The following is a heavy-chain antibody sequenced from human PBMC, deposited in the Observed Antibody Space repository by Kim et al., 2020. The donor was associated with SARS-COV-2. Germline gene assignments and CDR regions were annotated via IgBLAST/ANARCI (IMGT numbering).Heavy chain of an antibody. CDR2: INWNGGST. Sequence: GGSLRLSCAASGFTFDDYGMSWVRQAPGKGLEWVSGINWNGGSTGYADSVKGRFTISRDNAKNSLYLQMNSLRAEDTALYHCARDKGSSGYYGAFDIWGQGTMVTVSS. CDR1: GFTFDDYG. V-gene: IGHV3-20*01. CDR3: ARDKGSSGYYGAFDI. J-gene: IGHJ3*02. D-gene: IGHD3-22*01.